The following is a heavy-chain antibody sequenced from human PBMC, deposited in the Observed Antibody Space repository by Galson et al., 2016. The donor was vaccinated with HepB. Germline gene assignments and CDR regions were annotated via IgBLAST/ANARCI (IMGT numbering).Heavy chain of an antibody. CDR1: GFTFSTSA. V-gene: IGHV3-23*01. Sequence: SLRLSCAASGFTFSTSAMRWVRQAPGKGLEWVSTFSGSGGSTYYADSVKGRFTISRDNSKNTLYLKMNTLRAEDTAVYYCAKSPPVNMAVPYFDYWGQGTLVTVSS. CDR2: FSGSGGST. J-gene: IGHJ4*02. D-gene: IGHD6-19*01. CDR3: AKSPPVNMAVPYFDY.